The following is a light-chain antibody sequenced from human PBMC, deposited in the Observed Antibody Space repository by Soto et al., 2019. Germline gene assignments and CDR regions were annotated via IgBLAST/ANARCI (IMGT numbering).Light chain of an antibody. CDR2: EAT. CDR1: SSDVGGYKY. V-gene: IGLV2-8*01. J-gene: IGLJ3*02. CDR3: CSYADSNNFL. Sequence: QSALTQPPSASGSPGQSVTISCTGTSSDVGGYKYVSWYQQHPGKAPKLLIYEATQRPSGVPDRFSGSKSGNTASLTVSGLQAEDEADYYCCSYADSNNFLFGGGTKLTVL.